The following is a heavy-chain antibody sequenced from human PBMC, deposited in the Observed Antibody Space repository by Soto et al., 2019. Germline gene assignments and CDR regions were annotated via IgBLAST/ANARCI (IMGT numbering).Heavy chain of an antibody. Sequence: QLQLQESGPGLVKPSETLSLTCTVSGGSISSSSYYWGWIRQPPGKGLEWIGSIYYSGSTYYNPSLKSRVTISVDTSKNQSSLKLSSVTAADPAVYYCLVDGLVGYWGQGTLVTVSS. CDR3: LVDGLVGY. D-gene: IGHD2-8*01. CDR2: IYYSGST. J-gene: IGHJ4*02. CDR1: GGSISSSSYY. V-gene: IGHV4-39*01.